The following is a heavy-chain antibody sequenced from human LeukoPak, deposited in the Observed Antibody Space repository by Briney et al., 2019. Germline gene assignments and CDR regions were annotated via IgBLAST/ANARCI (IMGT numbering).Heavy chain of an antibody. Sequence: ASVKVSCKASGYTFTGYYMHWVRQAPGQGLEWMGRINPNSGGTNYAQKFQGRVTMTRDTSISTAYMELSRLRSDDTAVYYCARTEENGVDFDYWGQGTLVTVSS. V-gene: IGHV1-2*06. J-gene: IGHJ4*02. CDR3: ARTEENGVDFDY. D-gene: IGHD4-17*01. CDR2: INPNSGGT. CDR1: GYTFTGYY.